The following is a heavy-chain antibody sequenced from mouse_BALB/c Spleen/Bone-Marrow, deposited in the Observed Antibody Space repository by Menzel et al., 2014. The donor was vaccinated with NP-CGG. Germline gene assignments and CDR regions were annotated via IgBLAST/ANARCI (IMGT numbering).Heavy chain of an antibody. D-gene: IGHD2-4*01. V-gene: IGHV2-6-7*01. CDR2: IWRDGST. CDR1: GFSLTGYG. Sequence: VHLVESGPGLVAPSQSLSITCTVSGFSLTGYGVSWVRQPPGKGLEWLGMIWRDGSTDYNSALKSRLSISKDNSKSQVFLKMNSLQTDDTARYYCARDSFLITRALDYWGQGTSVTVSS. J-gene: IGHJ4*01. CDR3: ARDSFLITRALDY.